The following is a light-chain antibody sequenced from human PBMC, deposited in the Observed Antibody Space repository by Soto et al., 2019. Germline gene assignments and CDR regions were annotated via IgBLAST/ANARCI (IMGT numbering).Light chain of an antibody. V-gene: IGLV2-23*01. J-gene: IGLJ1*01. Sequence: QYALAQPASVSRSPGQSITISCTGTVGLVSWYQQHPGKVPKLIIYDDTKRPSGVSSRFSGSKSGNTASLTISGLQTEDEADYYCCLYVGGRTYVFGTGTKVTVL. CDR1: VGL. CDR3: CLYVGGRTYV. CDR2: DDT.